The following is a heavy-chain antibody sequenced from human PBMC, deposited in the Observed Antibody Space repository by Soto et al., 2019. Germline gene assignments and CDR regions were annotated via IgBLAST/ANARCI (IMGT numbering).Heavy chain of an antibody. CDR1: VGTFSSYA. Sequence: QVQLVQSGAEVKKPGSSVKVSCTASVGTFSSYAISWLRQAPGQALGWMGGLIPIFGTANYAQKFKGRVTIEADESTSTGYMELSSMRSEDTAVYYCALGNDPLNGDIWGQGTMVTLSS. CDR3: ALGNDPLNGDI. V-gene: IGHV1-69*01. D-gene: IGHD3-10*01. CDR2: LIPIFGTA. J-gene: IGHJ3*02.